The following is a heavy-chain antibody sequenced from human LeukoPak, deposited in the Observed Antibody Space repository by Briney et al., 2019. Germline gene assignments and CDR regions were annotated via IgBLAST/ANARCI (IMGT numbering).Heavy chain of an antibody. CDR1: GGSISSSSYY. Sequence: SETLSLTRTVSGGSISSSSYYWGWIRQPPGKGLEWIGSIYYSGSTYYNPSLKSRVTISVDTSKNQFSLKLSSVTAADTAVYYCARITYDSSGYYYYYYYMDVWGKGTTVTVSS. V-gene: IGHV4-39*07. D-gene: IGHD3-22*01. CDR3: ARITYDSSGYYYYYYYMDV. CDR2: IYYSGST. J-gene: IGHJ6*03.